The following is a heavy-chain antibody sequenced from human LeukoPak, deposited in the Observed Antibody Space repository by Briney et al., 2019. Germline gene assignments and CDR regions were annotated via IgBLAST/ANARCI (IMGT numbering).Heavy chain of an antibody. J-gene: IGHJ5*02. CDR3: ARIHPANWNPFNWFDP. CDR1: GGSISSSSYY. V-gene: IGHV4-39*01. Sequence: KPSETLSLTCSVSGGSISSSSYYWGWIRQPPGKGLEWIGIIYYSGSTFYKPSLTSRVTISVDTSKNQFSLKLSSVTAADTAIYYCARIHPANWNPFNWFDPWGQGTLVTVSS. D-gene: IGHD1-1*01. CDR2: IYYSGST.